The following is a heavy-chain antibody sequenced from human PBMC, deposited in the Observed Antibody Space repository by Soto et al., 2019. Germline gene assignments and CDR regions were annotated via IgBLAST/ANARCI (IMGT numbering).Heavy chain of an antibody. D-gene: IGHD2-15*01. CDR3: ASGRDIVVVVAATQQLDY. V-gene: IGHV1-69*13. CDR1: GCTFSSYA. Sequence: SVKVSCKASGCTFSSYAISWVRRAPGQGLEWMGGIIPIFGTANYAQKFQGRVTITADESTSTAYMELSSLRSEDTAVYYCASGRDIVVVVAATQQLDYWGQGTLVTVSS. J-gene: IGHJ4*02. CDR2: IIPIFGTA.